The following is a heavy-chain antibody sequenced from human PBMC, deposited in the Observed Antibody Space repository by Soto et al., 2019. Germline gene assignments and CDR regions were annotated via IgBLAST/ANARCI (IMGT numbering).Heavy chain of an antibody. CDR1: GFTFSGYA. CDR2: IWYDGTNT. CDR3: ARAGEYGYGEQTFDY. D-gene: IGHD5-18*01. Sequence: QVQLVESGGGVVQPGRSLRLSCAASGFTFSGYAMHWVRQAPGKGLEWVAVIWYDGTNTYYGDSVKGRFTVSRDNSKNTLWLQMSSLRVEDTAVYYCARAGEYGYGEQTFDYWGQGTLVTVSS. J-gene: IGHJ4*02. V-gene: IGHV3-33*01.